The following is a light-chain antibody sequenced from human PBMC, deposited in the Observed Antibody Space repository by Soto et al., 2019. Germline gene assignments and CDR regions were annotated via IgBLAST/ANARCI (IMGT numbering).Light chain of an antibody. CDR1: NCNVGYYNL. V-gene: IGLV2-23*01. CDR2: ETS. CDR3: CSFAHRSTLV. Sequence: QSALTQPASVSGSPGQSITISCTGTNCNVGYYNLVSWYQQCPGKAPKLIIYETSKRPSGVSNRFSGSKSGNTASLTISGLQAEDEADYYCCSFAHRSTLVFGGGTKLTAL. J-gene: IGLJ3*02.